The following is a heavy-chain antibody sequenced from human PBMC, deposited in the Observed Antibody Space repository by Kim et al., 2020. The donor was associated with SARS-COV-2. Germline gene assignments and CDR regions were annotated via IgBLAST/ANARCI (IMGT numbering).Heavy chain of an antibody. D-gene: IGHD2-2*01. V-gene: IGHV1-69*13. J-gene: IGHJ6*02. CDR2: IIPIFGTA. Sequence: SVKVSCKASGGTFSSYAISWVRQAPGQGLEWMGGIIPIFGTANYAQKFQGRVTITADESTSTAYMELSSLRSEDTAVYYCARDGGSSVVVPAAAHYYYYGMDVWGQGTTVTVSS. CDR3: ARDGGSSVVVPAAAHYYYYGMDV. CDR1: GGTFSSYA.